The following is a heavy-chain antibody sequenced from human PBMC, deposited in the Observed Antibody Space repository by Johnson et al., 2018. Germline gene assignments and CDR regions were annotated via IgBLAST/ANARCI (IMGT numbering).Heavy chain of an antibody. Sequence: QVQLQESGPGLVKPSETXSLTCTVSGGSISSYYWSWIRQPPGKGLEWIGYIYYSGRTNYNASLKSRVTITVDTSKNQFSLKLSSVTAADTAVYYCARDSGRGEYYMDVWGKGTTVTVSS. J-gene: IGHJ6*03. CDR1: GGSISSYY. CDR3: ARDSGRGEYYMDV. CDR2: IYYSGRT. D-gene: IGHD2-21*01. V-gene: IGHV4-59*01.